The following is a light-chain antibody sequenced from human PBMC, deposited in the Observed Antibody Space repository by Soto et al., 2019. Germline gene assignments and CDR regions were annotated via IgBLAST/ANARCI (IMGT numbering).Light chain of an antibody. Sequence: DIVLTQSPATLSLSPGEGATLSCRASQSVNTYLAWYQQKTGQAPRLLIYDASNKAAGIPARFSGTGSGTDFTLAISSLEPEDFAVYYCQQRSTWPHTCGPGTKVEI. CDR1: QSVNTY. J-gene: IGKJ3*01. V-gene: IGKV3-11*01. CDR3: QQRSTWPHT. CDR2: DAS.